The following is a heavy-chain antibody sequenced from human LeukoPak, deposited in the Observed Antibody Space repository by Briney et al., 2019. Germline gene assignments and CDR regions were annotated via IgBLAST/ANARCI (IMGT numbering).Heavy chain of an antibody. J-gene: IGHJ4*02. D-gene: IGHD6-19*01. CDR2: IYYSGST. CDR1: GGSISSYY. CDR3: ASRKAVAGTGGFDY. V-gene: IGHV4-59*12. Sequence: SETLSLTCTVSGGSISSYYWSWIRQPPGKGLEWIGYIYYSGSTNYNPSLKSRVTVSVDTSKNQFSLKLSSVTAADTAVYYCASRKAVAGTGGFDYWGQGTLVTVSS.